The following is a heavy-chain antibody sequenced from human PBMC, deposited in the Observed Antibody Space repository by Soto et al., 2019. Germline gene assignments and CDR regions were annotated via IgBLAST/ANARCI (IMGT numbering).Heavy chain of an antibody. J-gene: IGHJ5*02. D-gene: IGHD3-16*02. V-gene: IGHV1-3*05. CDR2: INAGNGNT. CDR1: GYTFTNYA. CDR3: VRGFPLWFDP. Sequence: QVQLGQSEAEEKKPGASVKVSCKASGYTFTNYAMHWVRQAPGQRLEWMGWINAGNGNTKYSQKFQGRVTITRDTSANTAYMELSSLRSEDTAVYYCVRGFPLWFDPWGQGTLVTVSS.